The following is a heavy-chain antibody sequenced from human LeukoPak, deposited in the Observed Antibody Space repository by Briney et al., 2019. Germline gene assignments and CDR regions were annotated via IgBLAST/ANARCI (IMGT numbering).Heavy chain of an antibody. Sequence: GGSLRLSCTASGFTFGDYVMSRIRQAPGKGLEWVGFIRSQAYGGTTEYAASVKGRFTISRDDSKSIAYLQMNSLKTEDTAVYYCARNMSHSPLDYWGQGTLVTVSS. V-gene: IGHV3-49*03. J-gene: IGHJ4*02. D-gene: IGHD2/OR15-2a*01. CDR1: GFTFGDYV. CDR3: ARNMSHSPLDY. CDR2: IRSQAYGGTT.